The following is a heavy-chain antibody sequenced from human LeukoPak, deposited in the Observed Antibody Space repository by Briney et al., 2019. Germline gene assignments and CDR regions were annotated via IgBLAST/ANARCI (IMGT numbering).Heavy chain of an antibody. CDR3: ARGPARETQSYDYFDY. D-gene: IGHD3-16*01. V-gene: IGHV1-8*01. CDR2: MNPHNGNT. CDR1: GYTFSNYD. Sequence: GASVKVSCKASGYTFSNYDMNWVRQATGQGLEWMGWMNPHNGNTGYAQKFLGRITLTRNTSISTAYMELSSLRSEDTAMYYCARGPARETQSYDYFDYWGQGTLVSVSS. J-gene: IGHJ4*02.